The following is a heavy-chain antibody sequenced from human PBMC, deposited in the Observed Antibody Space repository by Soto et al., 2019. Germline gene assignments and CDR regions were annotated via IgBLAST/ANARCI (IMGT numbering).Heavy chain of an antibody. CDR3: ARENDYGGNGAYYHYVMDV. V-gene: IGHV3-23*01. Sequence: GGSLRLSCAASGFPFSTYTMNWVRLAPGKGLEWVSGIGGGGSVIRYADSVKGRFTISRDNSKNILFLQMNNLRDEDTAVYYCARENDYGGNGAYYHYVMDVWGQGSTVIVSS. CDR2: IGGGGSVI. D-gene: IGHD4-17*01. J-gene: IGHJ6*02. CDR1: GFPFSTYT.